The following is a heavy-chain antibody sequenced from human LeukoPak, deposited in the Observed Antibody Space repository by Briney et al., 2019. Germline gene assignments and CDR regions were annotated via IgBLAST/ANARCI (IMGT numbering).Heavy chain of an antibody. J-gene: IGHJ3*02. V-gene: IGHV3-21*01. D-gene: IGHD3-22*01. CDR1: GFTFSSYS. CDR2: ISSSSSYI. Sequence: GGSLRLSCAASGFTFSSYSMNWVRQAPGKGLEWVSSISSSSSYIYYADSVKGRFTISRDNAKNSLYLQMNSLRAEDTAVYYCASHPRYYYDSSVGAFDIWDQGTMVTVSS. CDR3: ASHPRYYYDSSVGAFDI.